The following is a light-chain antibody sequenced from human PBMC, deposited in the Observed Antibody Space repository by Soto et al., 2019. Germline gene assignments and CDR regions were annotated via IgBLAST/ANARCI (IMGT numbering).Light chain of an antibody. CDR1: QSISRQ. Sequence: DIQMTQSPSTLSASVGDRVSITCRASQSISRQLSWYQQQPGKAPNLLIYQASNLETGVPSRITGSGSGTEFSLTSSSLQADDLATYYCLQYRSYWTFGQGTKVEVK. J-gene: IGKJ1*01. V-gene: IGKV1-5*03. CDR3: LQYRSYWT. CDR2: QAS.